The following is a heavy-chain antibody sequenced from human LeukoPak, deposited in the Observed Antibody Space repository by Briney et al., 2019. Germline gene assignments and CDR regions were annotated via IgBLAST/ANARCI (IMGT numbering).Heavy chain of an antibody. CDR1: GGTFSSYA. V-gene: IGHV1-69*13. D-gene: IGHD3-22*01. CDR2: IIPIFGTA. CDR3: AREGDYYDSSGYDY. Sequence: SVKVSCKASGGTFSSYAISRVRQAPGQGLEWMGGIIPIFGTASYAQKFQGRVTITADESTSTAYMELSSLRSEDTAVYYCAREGDYYDSSGYDYWGQGTLVTVSS. J-gene: IGHJ4*02.